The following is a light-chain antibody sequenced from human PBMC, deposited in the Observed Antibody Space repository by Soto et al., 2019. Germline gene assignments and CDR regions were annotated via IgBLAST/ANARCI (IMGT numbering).Light chain of an antibody. V-gene: IGKV3-11*01. CDR2: DAS. Sequence: EIVLTQSPATLSLSPGERATLSCRASQSVSSSLAWYQQKPGQAPRLLIYDASNRATGIPARFSGSGSGTDFTPTISRLEPEDFAVYYCQQHGTSPITCGQGTRREIK. CDR3: QQHGTSPIT. CDR1: QSVSSS. J-gene: IGKJ5*01.